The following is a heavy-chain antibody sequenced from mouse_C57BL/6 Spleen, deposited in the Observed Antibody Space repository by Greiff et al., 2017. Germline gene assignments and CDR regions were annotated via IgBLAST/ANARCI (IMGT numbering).Heavy chain of an antibody. CDR2: ISDGGSYT. D-gene: IGHD2-4*01. Sequence: EVQLVESGGGLVKPGGSLKLSCAASGFTFSSYAMSWVRQTPEKRLEWVATISDGGSYTYYPDNVKGRFTISRDNAKNNLYLQISHLKSEDTAMYYCARDNYDYEDYWGQGTTRTVSS. CDR1: GFTFSSYA. J-gene: IGHJ2*01. CDR3: ARDNYDYEDY. V-gene: IGHV5-4*01.